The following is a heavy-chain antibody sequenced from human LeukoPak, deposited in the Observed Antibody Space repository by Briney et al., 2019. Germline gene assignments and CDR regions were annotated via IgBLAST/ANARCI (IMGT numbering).Heavy chain of an antibody. CDR2: INPNSGGT. J-gene: IGHJ4*02. Sequence: ASVKVSCKASGYTFTGYHMHWVRQAPGQGLEWMGWINPNSGGTNYAQKFQGRVTMTRDTSINTAYMELSRLRSDDTAVYYCARERALGQLWSRDFDYWGQGTLVTVSS. D-gene: IGHD5-18*01. CDR1: GYTFTGYH. CDR3: ARERALGQLWSRDFDY. V-gene: IGHV1-2*02.